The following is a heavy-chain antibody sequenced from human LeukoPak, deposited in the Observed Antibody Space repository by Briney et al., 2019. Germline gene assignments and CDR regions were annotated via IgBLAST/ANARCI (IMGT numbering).Heavy chain of an antibody. CDR3: ARHRGEVAGFDY. J-gene: IGHJ4*02. Sequence: SETLSLTCTVSGGSISSYYWSWIRQPPGKGLEWIGYIYYSGSTNYNPSLKSRVTISVDTSKNQFSLKLSSVTAADTAVYYCARHRGEVAGFDYWGQGTLVTVSS. CDR2: IYYSGST. CDR1: GGSISSYY. V-gene: IGHV4-59*01. D-gene: IGHD6-19*01.